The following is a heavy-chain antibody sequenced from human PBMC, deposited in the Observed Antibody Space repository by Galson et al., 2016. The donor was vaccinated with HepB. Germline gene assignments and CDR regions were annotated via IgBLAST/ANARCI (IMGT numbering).Heavy chain of an antibody. CDR3: TRVGNDYSNYGAFDY. V-gene: IGHV1-46*03. Sequence: SVKVSCKASGYTFTSYYMHWVRQAPGQGLEWMGIINPSGGSTSYAQKFQGRVTVTRDTSTSTVYMELSSLRTEDTALYYCTRVGNDYSNYGAFDYWGQGTLVTVSS. D-gene: IGHD4-11*01. CDR1: GYTFTSYY. J-gene: IGHJ4*02. CDR2: INPSGGST.